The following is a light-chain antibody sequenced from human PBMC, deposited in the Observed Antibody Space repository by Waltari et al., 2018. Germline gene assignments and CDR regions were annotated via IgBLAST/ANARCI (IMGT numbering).Light chain of an antibody. CDR2: AAS. J-gene: IGKJ1*01. CDR3: QQSFSSPWT. Sequence: DIQMTQSPSSLYASVGDPVTVTCRASQHNRTHLNWYQQKPATAPKLLIYAASTLHRGVPSRFSASASGTDFTLTVTNLQPDDFAVYFCQQSFSSPWTFGQGTRV. CDR1: QHNRTH. V-gene: IGKV1-39*01.